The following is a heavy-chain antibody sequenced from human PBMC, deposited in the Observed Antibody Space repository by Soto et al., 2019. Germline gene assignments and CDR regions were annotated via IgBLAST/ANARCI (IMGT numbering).Heavy chain of an antibody. CDR3: ARDRFGHDSFDP. Sequence: EVQLVETGGGLIQPGGSLRLSCAASGFTVSSNYMSWVRQAPGKGLEWVSVIYSGGSTYYADSVKGRFTISRDNSKNTLYLQMNSLRAEDTAVYYCARDRFGHDSFDPWGQGTLVTVSS. D-gene: IGHD3-16*01. CDR1: GFTVSSNY. V-gene: IGHV3-53*02. J-gene: IGHJ5*02. CDR2: IYSGGST.